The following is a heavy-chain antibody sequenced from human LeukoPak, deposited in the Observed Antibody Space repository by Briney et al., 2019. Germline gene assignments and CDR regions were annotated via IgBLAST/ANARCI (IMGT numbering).Heavy chain of an antibody. CDR3: ARVLRSSGWYY. Sequence: GASVKVSCKASGYTFTSYDINWARQAAGQGLEWMGWMNPNSGNTGYAQKFQGRVTMTRDSSITTAYMELSSLRSEDTAVYYCARVLRSSGWYYWGQGTLVTVSS. D-gene: IGHD6-19*01. J-gene: IGHJ4*02. V-gene: IGHV1-8*01. CDR1: GYTFTSYD. CDR2: MNPNSGNT.